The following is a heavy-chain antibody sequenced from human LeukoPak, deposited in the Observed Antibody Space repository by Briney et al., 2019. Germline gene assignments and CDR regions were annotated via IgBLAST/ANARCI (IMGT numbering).Heavy chain of an antibody. V-gene: IGHV6-1*01. J-gene: IGHJ6*02. CDR2: THYGSGWIN. CDR3: ARGRRVYYGMDV. Sequence: SQTLPLTCAISGDSVSRNDAAWNWIRQSPSRGLEWLGRTHYGSGWINDYAVSLGSRIVVSADTSKNQFSLQLNSVTPEDTAVYYCARGRRVYYGMDVWGHGTTVTVSS. D-gene: IGHD6-6*01. CDR1: GDSVSRNDAA.